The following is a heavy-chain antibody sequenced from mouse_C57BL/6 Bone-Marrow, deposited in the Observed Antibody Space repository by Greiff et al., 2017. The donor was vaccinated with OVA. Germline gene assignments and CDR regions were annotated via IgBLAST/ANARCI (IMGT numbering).Heavy chain of an antibody. Sequence: EVQLVESGPGLVKHSQSLSLTCSVTGYSITSGYYWNWIRQFPGNKLEWMGYISYDGSNNYNPSLKNRISITRDTSKNQFFLKLNSVTTEDTATYYCAREGRRTDYAMDYWGQGTSVTVSS. CDR2: ISYDGSN. V-gene: IGHV3-6*01. CDR3: AREGRRTDYAMDY. J-gene: IGHJ4*01. CDR1: GYSITSGYY. D-gene: IGHD2-12*01.